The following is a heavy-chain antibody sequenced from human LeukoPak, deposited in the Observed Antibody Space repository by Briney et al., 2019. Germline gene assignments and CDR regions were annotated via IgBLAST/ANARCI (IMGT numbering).Heavy chain of an antibody. Sequence: ASVKVSCKASGYTFTSYGINWVRQAPGQGLEWMGWISGYNGNTTYAQNLQGRVTMTTDTSTSTAYMELRSLRSDDTALYYCARAGGYYTSGSYLGYWGQGTLVTVSS. J-gene: IGHJ4*02. V-gene: IGHV1-18*01. CDR2: ISGYNGNT. CDR3: ARAGGYYTSGSYLGY. D-gene: IGHD3-10*01. CDR1: GYTFTSYG.